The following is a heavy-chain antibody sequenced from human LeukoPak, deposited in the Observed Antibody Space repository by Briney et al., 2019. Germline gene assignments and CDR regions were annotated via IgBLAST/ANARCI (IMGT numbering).Heavy chain of an antibody. D-gene: IGHD3-16*01. J-gene: IGHJ2*01. CDR2: ISYDGTKK. V-gene: IGHV3-30*03. CDR3: ARDADTTTRNWYFDL. Sequence: GRSLRLSCAPSGFTFSDYGIHWDRQAPGKGLEWVAAISYDGTKKFYSDSGVGRFTISRDNSMNTLYLQINSLRAEDTALYFCARDADTTTRNWYFDLWGRGTLLTVSS. CDR1: GFTFSDYG.